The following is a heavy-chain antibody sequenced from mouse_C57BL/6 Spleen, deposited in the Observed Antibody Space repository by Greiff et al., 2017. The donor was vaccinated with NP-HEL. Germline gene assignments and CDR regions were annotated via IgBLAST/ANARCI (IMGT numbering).Heavy chain of an antibody. D-gene: IGHD1-3*01. V-gene: IGHV1-26*01. CDR2: INPNNGGT. Sequence: EVQLQQSGPELVKPGASVKISCKASGYTFTDYYMNWVKQSHGKSLEWIGDINPNNGGTSYNQKFKGKATLTVDKSSSTADMELRSLTSDDSAVYYCARANGEWPDFDYWGQGTTLTVSS. CDR1: GYTFTDYY. CDR3: ARANGEWPDFDY. J-gene: IGHJ2*01.